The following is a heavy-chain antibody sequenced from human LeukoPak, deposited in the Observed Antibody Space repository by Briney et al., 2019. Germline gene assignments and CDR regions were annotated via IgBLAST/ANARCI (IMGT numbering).Heavy chain of an antibody. CDR3: ARGGTVAGNYNWFDP. V-gene: IGHV4-59*01. J-gene: IGHJ5*02. Sequence: SETLSLTCTVSGGSISIYYWSWIRQPPGKGLEWIGNIYYSGSTNYKPSLKGRVTISLNTSKNQFSLKLSSVTAADTAVYYCARGGTVAGNYNWFDPWGQGTLVTVSS. D-gene: IGHD6-19*01. CDR1: GGSISIYY. CDR2: IYYSGST.